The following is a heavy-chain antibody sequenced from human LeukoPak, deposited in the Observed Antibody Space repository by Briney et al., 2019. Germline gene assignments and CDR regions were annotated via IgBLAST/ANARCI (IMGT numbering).Heavy chain of an antibody. CDR3: ARVSPIEMATRD. CDR1: GYTFTSYA. D-gene: IGHD5-24*01. J-gene: IGHJ4*02. V-gene: IGHV1-3*01. CDR2: INAGNGNT. Sequence: GASVKVSCKASGYTFTSYAMHWVRQAPGQRLEWMGWINAGNGNTKYSQKFQGRVTITRDTSASTAYMELSSLRSEDTAVYYCARVSPIEMATRDWGQGTLVTVSS.